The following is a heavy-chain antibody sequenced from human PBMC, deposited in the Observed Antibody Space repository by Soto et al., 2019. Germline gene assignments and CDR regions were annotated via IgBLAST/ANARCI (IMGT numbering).Heavy chain of an antibody. V-gene: IGHV3-30-3*01. CDR2: ISHDGSNK. J-gene: IGHJ4*02. D-gene: IGHD1-26*01. Sequence: QVQLVESGGGVVQPGRSLRLSCAASGFTFSSYAMHWVRQAPGKGLEWVAVISHDGSNKYYADSVKGRFTISRDNSKNTLYLQMHSLRAEDTAVYYCAGGLYSGSYLDYWGQGTLVTVSS. CDR3: AGGLYSGSYLDY. CDR1: GFTFSSYA.